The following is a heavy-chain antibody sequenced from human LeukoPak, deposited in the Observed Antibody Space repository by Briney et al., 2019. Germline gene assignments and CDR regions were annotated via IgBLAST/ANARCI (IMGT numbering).Heavy chain of an antibody. Sequence: MPSETLSLTCTVSGGSISSYYWSWIRQPAGRGLEWIGRIYTSGSTNYNPSLKSRVTMSVDTSKNQFSLKLSSVTAADTAVYYCARDPSSWGRFDYWGQGTLVTVSS. V-gene: IGHV4-4*07. CDR2: IYTSGST. CDR3: ARDPSSWGRFDY. D-gene: IGHD6-13*01. J-gene: IGHJ4*02. CDR1: GGSISSYY.